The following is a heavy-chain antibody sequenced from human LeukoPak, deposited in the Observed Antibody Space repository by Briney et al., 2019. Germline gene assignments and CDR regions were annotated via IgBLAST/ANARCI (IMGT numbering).Heavy chain of an antibody. CDR1: GYTFTGYY. D-gene: IGHD1-14*01. J-gene: IGHJ6*03. CDR3: ARGRKSGGYFYYMDV. CDR2: INPYTGGT. V-gene: IGHV1-2*02. Sequence: ASVKVSCKASGYTFTGYYMHWVRQAPGQGLEWMGWINPYTGGTSYAQKFQGRVTMTRDTSISTAYMELSSLRSEDTAVYYCARGRKSGGYFYYMDVWGKGTTVTVSS.